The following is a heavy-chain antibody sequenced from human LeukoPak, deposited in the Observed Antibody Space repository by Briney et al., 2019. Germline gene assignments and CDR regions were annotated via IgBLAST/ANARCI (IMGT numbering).Heavy chain of an antibody. D-gene: IGHD2-2*01. Sequence: KTSETLPLTCAVYGGSFSGYYWSWIRQPPGKGLEWIGEINHSGSTNFNPSLKSRVTISVDTSKNQFSLKLSSVTAADTAVYYCARALVVPAASDYWGQGTLVTVSS. V-gene: IGHV4-34*01. J-gene: IGHJ4*02. CDR3: ARALVVPAASDY. CDR2: INHSGST. CDR1: GGSFSGYY.